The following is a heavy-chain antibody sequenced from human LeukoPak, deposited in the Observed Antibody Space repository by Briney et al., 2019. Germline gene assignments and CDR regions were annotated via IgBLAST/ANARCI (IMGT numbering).Heavy chain of an antibody. CDR2: ISGSGGST. D-gene: IGHD6-6*01. CDR3: AKRPRDSSSWYYFDY. Sequence: GGSLRLSCAASGFTVSSNYMSWVRQAPGKGLEWVSAISGSGGSTYYADSVKGRFTISRDNSKNTLYLQMNSLRAEDTAVYYCAKRPRDSSSWYYFDYWGQGTLVTVSS. J-gene: IGHJ4*02. CDR1: GFTVSSNY. V-gene: IGHV3-23*01.